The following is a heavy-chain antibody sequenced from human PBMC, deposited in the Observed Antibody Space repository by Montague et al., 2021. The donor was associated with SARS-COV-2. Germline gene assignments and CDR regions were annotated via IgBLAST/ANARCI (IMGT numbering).Heavy chain of an antibody. CDR1: GFIFGAHG. CDR2: IWDDGGKK. Sequence: SLRLSCAASGFIFGAHGMHWVRQAPGKGLEWVAVIWDDGGKKYHADSLKSRFAISRDNSKNTLYLQMDSLRVEDTAVYYCARSGYTGYDILDYWGQGTLVTVSS. J-gene: IGHJ4*02. CDR3: ARSGYTGYDILDY. D-gene: IGHD5-12*01. V-gene: IGHV3-33*01.